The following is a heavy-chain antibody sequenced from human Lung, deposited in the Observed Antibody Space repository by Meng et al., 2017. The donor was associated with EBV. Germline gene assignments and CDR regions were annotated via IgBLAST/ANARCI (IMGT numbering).Heavy chain of an antibody. Sequence: VLWVGSGCGVVQPVGYLILSCAASGFPFSRFWMYWARQAPGKGLVWVSRTNSDGSSTSYADSVKGRFTVYRDNAKDTLYLQMNSLRAEDTAVYYCARDTYSSFEYWGQGTLVTVSS. CDR3: ARDTYSSFEY. D-gene: IGHD2-21*01. V-gene: IGHV3-74*01. CDR1: GFPFSRFW. CDR2: TNSDGSST. J-gene: IGHJ1*01.